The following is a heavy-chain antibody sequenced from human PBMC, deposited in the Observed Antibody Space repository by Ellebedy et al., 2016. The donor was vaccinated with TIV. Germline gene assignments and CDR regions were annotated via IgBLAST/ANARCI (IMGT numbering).Heavy chain of an antibody. D-gene: IGHD2-15*01. V-gene: IGHV3-21*01. CDR3: ARRGGCGGGTCYADDAFDI. CDR2: ISSSHYI. J-gene: IGHJ3*02. CDR1: GFTFSTYT. Sequence: PGGSLRLSCAASGFTFSTYTMTWVRQAPGKRLEWVSYISSSHYIYYTDSVKGRFTISRDNAKNSLYLQMNSLRAEDTAVYYCARRGGCGGGTCYADDAFDIWGQGTLVTVSS.